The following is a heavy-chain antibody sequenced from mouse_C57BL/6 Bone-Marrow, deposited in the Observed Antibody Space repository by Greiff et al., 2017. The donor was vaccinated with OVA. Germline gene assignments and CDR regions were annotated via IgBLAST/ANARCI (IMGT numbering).Heavy chain of an antibody. Sequence: VQLQQPGAELVKPGASVKLSCKASGYTFTSYWMHWVKQRPGQGLEWIGMIHPNSGSTNYNEKFKSKATLTVDKSSSTAYMQLSSLTSEDSAVYYCARNPHYYYGSSYGDAMDYWGQGTSVTVSS. D-gene: IGHD1-1*01. V-gene: IGHV1-64*01. CDR2: IHPNSGST. CDR3: ARNPHYYYGSSYGDAMDY. J-gene: IGHJ4*01. CDR1: GYTFTSYW.